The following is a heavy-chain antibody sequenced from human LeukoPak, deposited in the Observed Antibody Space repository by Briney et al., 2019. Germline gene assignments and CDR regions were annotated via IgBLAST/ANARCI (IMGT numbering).Heavy chain of an antibody. J-gene: IGHJ4*02. CDR1: GGSFSGYY. CDR3: ARNPGGGIAATGSY. V-gene: IGHV4-34*01. Sequence: SETLSLTCAVYGGSFSGYYWGWIRQPPGKGLEWIGEINHSGSTNYNPSLKSRVTISVDTSKNQFSLKLSSVTAADTAVYYCARNPGGGIAATGSYWGQGTLVTASS. D-gene: IGHD6-25*01. CDR2: INHSGST.